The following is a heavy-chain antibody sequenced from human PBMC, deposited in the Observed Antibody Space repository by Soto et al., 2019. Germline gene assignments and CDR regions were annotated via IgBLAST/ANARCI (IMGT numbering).Heavy chain of an antibody. J-gene: IGHJ4*01. CDR1: GDSVSSNSVA. Sequence: PSQTLSLTCAISGDSVSSNSVAWNWIRQSPSRGLEWLGRTWYRSKWYNEYAVSVKSRISIKPDTGKNQFSLQLNSVTPEDTAVCSRGSVGRAYRYDFDYWGHGTLVTVSS. D-gene: IGHD3-10*01. CDR3: GSVGRAYRYDFDY. CDR2: TWYRSKWYN. V-gene: IGHV6-1*01.